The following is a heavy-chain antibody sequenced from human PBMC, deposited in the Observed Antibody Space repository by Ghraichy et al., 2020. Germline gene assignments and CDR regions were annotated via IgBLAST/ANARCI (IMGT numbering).Heavy chain of an antibody. J-gene: IGHJ5*02. Sequence: GESLNISCAASGFTVSSNYMSWVRQAPGKGLEWVSVIYSGGSAYYADSVKGRFTISRDNSKNTLYLQMNSLRAEDTAVYYCARDREIAAPFSWGQGTLVTVSS. CDR1: GFTVSSNY. V-gene: IGHV3-66*01. CDR3: ARDREIAAPFS. D-gene: IGHD6-13*01. CDR2: IYSGGSA.